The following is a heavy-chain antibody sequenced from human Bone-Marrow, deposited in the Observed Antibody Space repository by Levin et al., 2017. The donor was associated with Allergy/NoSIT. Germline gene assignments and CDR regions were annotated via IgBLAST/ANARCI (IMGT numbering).Heavy chain of an antibody. D-gene: IGHD3-3*01. Sequence: PRASVKVSCKASGYTLSSFGINWVRQAPGQGLEWMGWISPNNGNTNYAQKIQGRVTMTTDTSTNTAYLELRSLRSDDRAVYYCARSPVPSTWNDYSFDYWGQGTLVTVSS. J-gene: IGHJ4*02. CDR3: ARSPVPSTWNDYSFDY. CDR2: ISPNNGNT. CDR1: GYTLSSFG. V-gene: IGHV1-18*01.